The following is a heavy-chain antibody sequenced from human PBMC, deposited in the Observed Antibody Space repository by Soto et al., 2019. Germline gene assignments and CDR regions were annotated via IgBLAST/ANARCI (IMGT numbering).Heavy chain of an antibody. CDR3: ARGGITGTTVYYYYYGMDV. V-gene: IGHV1-18*01. D-gene: IGHD1-7*01. J-gene: IGHJ6*02. CDR1: GYTFTSYG. Sequence: ASVKVSCKASGYTFTSYGISWVRQAPGQGLEWMGWISAYNGNTNYAQKLQGRVPMTTDTSTSTAYMELRSLRSDDTAVYYCARGGITGTTVYYYYYGMDVWGQGTTVTVSS. CDR2: ISAYNGNT.